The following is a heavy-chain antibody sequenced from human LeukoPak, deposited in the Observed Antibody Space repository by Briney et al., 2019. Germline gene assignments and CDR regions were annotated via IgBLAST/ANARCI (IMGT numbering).Heavy chain of an antibody. CDR1: GFTFSDYY. J-gene: IGHJ6*04. Sequence: PGGSLRLSCAASGFTFSDYYMSWIRQAPGKGLEWVSYISSSSSYTNYADSVKGRFTISRDNAKNSLYLQMNSLRAEDTAVYYCARVQGGGYELVYYYHYGMDVWGKGTAVTVSS. V-gene: IGHV3-11*06. CDR3: ARVQGGGYELVYYYHYGMDV. CDR2: ISSSSSYT. D-gene: IGHD5-12*01.